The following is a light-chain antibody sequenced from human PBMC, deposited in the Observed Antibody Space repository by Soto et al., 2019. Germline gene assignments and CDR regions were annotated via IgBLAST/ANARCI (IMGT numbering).Light chain of an antibody. Sequence: QSVLTQPAPVSGSPGQSITISCTVTISDVGSYNLVSWYQQHPGKAPKLMIYEGSKRPSGVSNRFSGSKSGNTASLTISGLQAEDEADYYCCSYAGSSTSYVFGTGTKVTVL. CDR2: EGS. CDR1: ISDVGSYNL. J-gene: IGLJ1*01. V-gene: IGLV2-23*01. CDR3: CSYAGSSTSYV.